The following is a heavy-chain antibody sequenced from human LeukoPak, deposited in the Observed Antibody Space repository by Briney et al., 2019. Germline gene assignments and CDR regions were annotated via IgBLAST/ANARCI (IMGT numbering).Heavy chain of an antibody. Sequence: GGSLRLSCAASGFTFSSYIMNWVRQAPGKGLEWVSSISSSNNYLYYADSVKGRFTISRDDSKNTLYLQMNSLKTEDTAVYYCTTEEWELRAAFDIWGQGTMVTVSS. V-gene: IGHV3-21*03. CDR2: ISSSNNYL. D-gene: IGHD1-26*01. CDR1: GFTFSSYI. J-gene: IGHJ3*02. CDR3: TTEEWELRAAFDI.